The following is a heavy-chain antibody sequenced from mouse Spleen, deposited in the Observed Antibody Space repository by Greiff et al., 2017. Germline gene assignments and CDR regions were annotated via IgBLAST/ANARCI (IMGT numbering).Heavy chain of an antibody. CDR3: ARPTGTSWFAY. J-gene: IGHJ3*01. CDR2: IDTSDSYT. D-gene: IGHD4-1*02. V-gene: IGHV1-69*01. CDR1: GYTFTDYW. Sequence: VQLQQSGAELVMPGASVKMSCKASGYTFTDYWMHWVKQRPGQGLEWIGAIDTSDSYTSYNQKFKGKATLTVDESSSTAYMQLSSLTSEDSAVYYCARPTGTSWFAYWGQGTLVTVSA.